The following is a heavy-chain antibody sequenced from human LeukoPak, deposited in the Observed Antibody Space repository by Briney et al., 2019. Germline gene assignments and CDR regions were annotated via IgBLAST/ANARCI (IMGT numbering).Heavy chain of an antibody. CDR2: ISSSGSTI. CDR3: ARDKYYYDLFDD. CDR1: GFTFSDYY. Sequence: GGSLRLSCAASGFTFSDYYMSWIRQAPGKGLEWVSYISSSGSTIYYADSVKGRFTISRDNAKNSLCLQMNSLRAEDTAVYYCARDKYYYDLFDDWGQRTLVTVSS. J-gene: IGHJ4*02. D-gene: IGHD3-22*01. V-gene: IGHV3-11*04.